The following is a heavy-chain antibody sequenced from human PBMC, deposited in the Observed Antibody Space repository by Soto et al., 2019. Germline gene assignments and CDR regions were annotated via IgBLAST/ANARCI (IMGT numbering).Heavy chain of an antibody. CDR2: IIPILGIA. CDR1: GGTFSIYT. V-gene: IGHV1-69*04. D-gene: IGHD6-19*01. J-gene: IGHJ4*02. Sequence: SVKVSCKASGGTFSIYTISWVLQAPGQGLEWMGRIIPILGIANYAQKFQGRVTITADKSTSTAYMELSSLRSEDTAVYYCARDPIPGYSSGWYLSTFDYWGQGTLVTVSS. CDR3: ARDPIPGYSSGWYLSTFDY.